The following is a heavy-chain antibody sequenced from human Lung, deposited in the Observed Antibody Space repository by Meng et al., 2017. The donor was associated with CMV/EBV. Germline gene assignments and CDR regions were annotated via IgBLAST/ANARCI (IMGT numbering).Heavy chain of an antibody. D-gene: IGHD2-21*01. Sequence: ASXXVSCKASGYTFTSYGINWVRQAPGQGLEWMGWIRVYNGDTKYAQKFQGRVTMTTDTSTSTAYMELRSLRSDDTAVYYCARRAPSYCGVDCLAWFDPWGQGTLVTVSS. CDR2: IRVYNGDT. CDR3: ARRAPSYCGVDCLAWFDP. CDR1: GYTFTSYG. V-gene: IGHV1-18*01. J-gene: IGHJ5*02.